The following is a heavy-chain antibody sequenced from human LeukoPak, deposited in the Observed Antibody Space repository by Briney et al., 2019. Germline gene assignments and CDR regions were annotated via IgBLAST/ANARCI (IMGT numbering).Heavy chain of an antibody. J-gene: IGHJ4*02. Sequence: GASVKVSCKASGYTFTSYGISWVRQAPGQGLEWMGWISAYNGNTNYAQKLQGRVTMTTDTSTSTAYMELRSLRSDDTAVYYCARTQSETYYYDSSGYEGYYFDYWGQGTLVTVSS. D-gene: IGHD3-22*01. CDR2: ISAYNGNT. CDR1: GYTFTSYG. CDR3: ARTQSETYYYDSSGYEGYYFDY. V-gene: IGHV1-18*01.